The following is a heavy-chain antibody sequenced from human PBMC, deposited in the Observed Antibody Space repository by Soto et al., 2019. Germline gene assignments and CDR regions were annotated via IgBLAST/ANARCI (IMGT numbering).Heavy chain of an antibody. CDR2: ISYDGSNK. J-gene: IGHJ4*02. V-gene: IGHV3-30-3*01. Sequence: PQRHCCAAAGFNCSSYAMHWVRKAPGKGLEWVAVISYDGSNKYYADSVKGRFTISRDNSKNTLYLQMNSLRAEDTAVYYCARDLFPVSGYDYRGHYFDYWGQGTLVTGFS. CDR1: GFNCSSYA. CDR3: ARDLFPVSGYDYRGHYFDY. D-gene: IGHD5-12*01.